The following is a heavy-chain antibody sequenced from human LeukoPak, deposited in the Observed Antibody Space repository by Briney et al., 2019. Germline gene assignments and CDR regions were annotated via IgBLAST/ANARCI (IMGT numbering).Heavy chain of an antibody. V-gene: IGHV3-21*01. CDR3: ARAPTYYDILTGYSFDAFDI. CDR1: GFTFSSYS. Sequence: GGSLRLSCAASGFTFSSYSMNWVRQAPGKGLEWVSSISSSSSYIYYADSVKGRFTISRDNAKNSLYLQMNSLRAEDTAVYYCARAPTYYDILTGYSFDAFDIWGQGTMVTVSS. CDR2: ISSSSSYI. D-gene: IGHD3-9*01. J-gene: IGHJ3*02.